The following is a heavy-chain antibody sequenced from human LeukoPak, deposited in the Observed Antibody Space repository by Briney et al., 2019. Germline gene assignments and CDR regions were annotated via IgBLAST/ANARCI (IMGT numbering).Heavy chain of an antibody. V-gene: IGHV3-15*01. J-gene: IGHJ4*02. CDR3: TTYLIMITFGGVIANDY. D-gene: IGHD3-16*02. Sequence: PGGSLRLSCAASGFTFSNAWMSGVRQAPGKGLEWVGRIKSKTDGGTTDYAAPVKGRFPISRDDSKNTLYLQMNSLKTEDTAVYYCTTYLIMITFGGVIANDYWGQGTLVTVSS. CDR2: IKSKTDGGTT. CDR1: GFTFSNAW.